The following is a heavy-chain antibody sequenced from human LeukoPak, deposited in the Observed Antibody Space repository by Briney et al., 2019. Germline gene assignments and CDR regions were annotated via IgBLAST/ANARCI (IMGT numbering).Heavy chain of an antibody. CDR2: INHSGST. Sequence: PSETLSLTCAVYGGSFSGYYWSWIRQPPGKGLEWIGEINHSGSTNYNPSLKSRVTISVDTSKNQFSLKLSSVTAADTAVYYCAREQQQLAHRLDYWGQGTLVTVSS. CDR1: GGSFSGYY. CDR3: AREQQQLAHRLDY. V-gene: IGHV4-34*01. J-gene: IGHJ4*02. D-gene: IGHD6-13*01.